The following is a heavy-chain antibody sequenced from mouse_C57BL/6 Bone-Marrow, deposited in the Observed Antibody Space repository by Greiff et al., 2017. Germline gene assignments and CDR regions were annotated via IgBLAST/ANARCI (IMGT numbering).Heavy chain of an antibody. J-gene: IGHJ1*03. Sequence: VQLQQPGAELVRPGSSVKLSCKASGYTFTSYWMHWVKQRPIQGLEWIGNIDPSDSETHYNQKFKDKATLTVDKSSSTAYMQLSSLTSEDSAVYYCASPVLYYGSSYWYFDVWGTGTTVTVSS. V-gene: IGHV1-52*01. D-gene: IGHD1-1*01. CDR2: IDPSDSET. CDR1: GYTFTSYW. CDR3: ASPVLYYGSSYWYFDV.